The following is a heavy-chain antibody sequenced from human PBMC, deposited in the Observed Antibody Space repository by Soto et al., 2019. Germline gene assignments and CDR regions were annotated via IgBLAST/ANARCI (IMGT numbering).Heavy chain of an antibody. CDR3: AMAYYYGSGSYYKEGWFDP. D-gene: IGHD3-10*01. V-gene: IGHV4-30-2*01. J-gene: IGHJ5*02. Sequence: QLQLQESGSGLVKPSQTLSLTCAVSCGSISSGGYSWSWIRQPPGKGLEWIGYIYHSWSTYYNPSLKSRVTISVDRSKNQFSLKLSSVTAADTAVYYCAMAYYYGSGSYYKEGWFDPWGQGTLVTVSS. CDR2: IYHSWST. CDR1: CGSISSGGYS.